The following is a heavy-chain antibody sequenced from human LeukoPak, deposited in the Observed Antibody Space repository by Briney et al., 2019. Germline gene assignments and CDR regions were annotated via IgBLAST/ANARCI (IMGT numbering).Heavy chain of an antibody. CDR1: GFTFSSYS. D-gene: IGHD2-2*01. J-gene: IGHJ6*04. Sequence: GGSLRLSCAASGFTFSSYSMSWVRQAQGKGLEWVSSISSSSSYIYYADSVKGRFTISRDNAKNSLYLQMNSLRAEDTAVYYCASYCSSTSCSGYYGMDVWGKGTTVTVSS. CDR3: ASYCSSTSCSGYYGMDV. V-gene: IGHV3-21*01. CDR2: ISSSSSYI.